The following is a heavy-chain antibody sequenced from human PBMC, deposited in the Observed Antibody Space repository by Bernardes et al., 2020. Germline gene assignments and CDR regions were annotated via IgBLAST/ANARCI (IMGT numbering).Heavy chain of an antibody. CDR2: IIPSGST. D-gene: IGHD4-17*01. CDR1: GGSFSGYY. J-gene: IGHJ5*02. Sequence: SETLSLTCAVYGGSFSGYYWSWIRQPPGKGLEWIGEIIPSGSTNYNPSLKSRVTISVDTSKNQFSLKLSSVTAADTAVYYCARGYGDYVSTQQFDPWGQGTLVTVSA. CDR3: ARGYGDYVSTQQFDP. V-gene: IGHV4-34*01.